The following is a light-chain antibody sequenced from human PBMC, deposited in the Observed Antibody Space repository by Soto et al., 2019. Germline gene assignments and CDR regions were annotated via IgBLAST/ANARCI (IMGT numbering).Light chain of an antibody. J-gene: IGKJ1*01. Sequence: IVLTQSPGTLSLSPGEGATLSCRASQSVSSSFLAWYQQKPGQAPRLLIYGASSRAPGIPDRFRGSASGTDFTLTISRLEPEDFALYYCQQYGSSPWTFGQGTTVEIK. CDR3: QQYGSSPWT. V-gene: IGKV3-20*01. CDR2: GAS. CDR1: QSVSSSF.